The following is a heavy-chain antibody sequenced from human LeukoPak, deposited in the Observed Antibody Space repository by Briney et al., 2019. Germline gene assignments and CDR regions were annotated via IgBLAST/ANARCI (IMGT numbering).Heavy chain of an antibody. CDR3: AGDVSYYGMDV. CDR1: AGSISSYY. Sequence: ASETLSLTCTVSAGSISSYYWSWIRQPTGKGLEWIWRIYTSGSTNYNPSLKSRVTMSVDTSKNQFSLKLSSVTAADTAVYYCAGDVSYYGMDVWGQGTTVTVSS. J-gene: IGHJ6*02. V-gene: IGHV4-4*07. CDR2: IYTSGST.